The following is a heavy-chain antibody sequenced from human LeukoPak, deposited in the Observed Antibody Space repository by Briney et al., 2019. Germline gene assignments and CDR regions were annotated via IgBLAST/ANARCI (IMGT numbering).Heavy chain of an antibody. D-gene: IGHD4-17*01. J-gene: IGHJ3*02. CDR2: INPNSGGT. V-gene: IGHV1-2*02. Sequence: ASVKVSCKASGYTFTGYYMHWVRQAPGQGLEWMGWINPNSGGTNYAQKFQGRVTMTRDTSISTAYMELSRLRSDDTAVYYCARGKKYGDYGAAFDIWGQGTMVTVSS. CDR3: ARGKKYGDYGAAFDI. CDR1: GYTFTGYY.